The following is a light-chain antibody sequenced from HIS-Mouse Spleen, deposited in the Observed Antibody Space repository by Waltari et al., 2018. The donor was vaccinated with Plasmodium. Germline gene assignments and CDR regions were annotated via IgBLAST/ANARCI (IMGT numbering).Light chain of an antibody. J-gene: IGLJ3*02. CDR1: VLAKKD. Sequence: SYELTQPSSVSVSTGQTARNPCPGDVLAKKDAWWFQQKPGQAPVLVIYKDSERPSGIPERFSGSSSGTTVTLTISGAQVEDEADYYCYSAADNNRVFGGGTKLTVL. CDR2: KDS. V-gene: IGLV3-27*01. CDR3: YSAADNNRV.